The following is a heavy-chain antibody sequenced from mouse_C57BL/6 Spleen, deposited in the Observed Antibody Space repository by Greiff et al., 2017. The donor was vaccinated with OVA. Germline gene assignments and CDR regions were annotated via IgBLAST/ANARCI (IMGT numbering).Heavy chain of an antibody. CDR3: ARSEGSSYWYFDV. V-gene: IGHV1-31*01. Sequence: EVKLVESGPELVKPGASVKISCKASGYSFTGYYMHWVKQSHGNILDWIGYIYPYNGVSSYNQKFKGKATLTVDKSSSTAYMELRSLTSGDSAVYYCARSEGSSYWYFDVWGTGTTVTVSS. J-gene: IGHJ1*03. CDR2: IYPYNGVS. CDR1: GYSFTGYY.